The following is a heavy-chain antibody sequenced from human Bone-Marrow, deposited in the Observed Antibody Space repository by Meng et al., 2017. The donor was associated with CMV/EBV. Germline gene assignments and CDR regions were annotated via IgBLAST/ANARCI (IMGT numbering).Heavy chain of an antibody. Sequence: GGSLRLSCVASGFTFSSYWMHWVRQAPGKGLVWVSRINTDESSTNYADSVKGRFTVSRDNAKNTLYLQMNSLRAEDTAVYYCASVGYCSSTSCSTHFYYGLDVWGQRNTVTVSS. D-gene: IGHD2-2*01. V-gene: IGHV3-74*01. CDR2: INTDESST. CDR1: GFTFSSYW. J-gene: IGHJ6*02. CDR3: ASVGYCSSTSCSTHFYYGLDV.